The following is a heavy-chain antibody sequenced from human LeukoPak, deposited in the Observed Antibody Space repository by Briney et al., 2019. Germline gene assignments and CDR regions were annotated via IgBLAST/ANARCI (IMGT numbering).Heavy chain of an antibody. D-gene: IGHD3-9*01. CDR1: GFTFSSYW. Sequence: GGSLRLSCAASGFTFSSYWMSWVRQAPGKGLEWVANIKQDGSEKYYVDSVKGRFTISRDNAKNSLYLQMNSLRAEDTAVHYCARSHPDWYFDYWGQGTLVTVSS. J-gene: IGHJ4*02. CDR2: IKQDGSEK. V-gene: IGHV3-7*01. CDR3: ARSHPDWYFDY.